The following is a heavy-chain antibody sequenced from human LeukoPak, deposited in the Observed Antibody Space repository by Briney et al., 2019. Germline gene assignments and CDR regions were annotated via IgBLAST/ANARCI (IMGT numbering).Heavy chain of an antibody. J-gene: IGHJ3*02. CDR3: TTEGGAGYAFDI. V-gene: IGHV3-15*01. CDR2: IKSKTDGGTT. CDR1: GFTLSNAW. D-gene: IGHD6-13*01. Sequence: PGGSLRLSCAASGFTLSNAWMSWVRQAPGKGLEWVGRIKSKTDGGTTDYAAPVKGRFTISRDDSKNTLYLQMNSLKTEDTAVYYCTTEGGAGYAFDIWGQGTMVTVSS.